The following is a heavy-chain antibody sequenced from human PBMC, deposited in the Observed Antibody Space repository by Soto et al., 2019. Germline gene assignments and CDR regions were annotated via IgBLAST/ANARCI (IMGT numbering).Heavy chain of an antibody. D-gene: IGHD5-12*01. CDR3: ARNIVATTQSDY. V-gene: IGHV4-34*01. CDR2: INHSGST. CDR1: GGSFSGYY. Sequence: PSETLSLTCAVYGGSFSGYYWSWIRQPPGKGLEWIGEINHSGSTNYNPSLKSRVTISVDTSKNQFSLKLSSVTAADTAVYYCARNIVATTQSDYWGQGTLVTVSS. J-gene: IGHJ4*02.